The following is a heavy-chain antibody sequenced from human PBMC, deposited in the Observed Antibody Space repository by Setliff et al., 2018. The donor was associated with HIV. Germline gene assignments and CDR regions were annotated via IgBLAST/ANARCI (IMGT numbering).Heavy chain of an antibody. D-gene: IGHD1-26*01. CDR2: VNWNSGSK. Sequence: SLRLSCVASGFTFEDYAMHWVRQAPGKGLEWVAAVNWNSGSKGYADSVKGRFTISRDNAKNSLYLQMNSLRAEDMAFYYCAKAKWELSDSPFFDYWGQGTLVTVSS. V-gene: IGHV3-9*03. CDR1: GFTFEDYA. CDR3: AKAKWELSDSPFFDY. J-gene: IGHJ4*02.